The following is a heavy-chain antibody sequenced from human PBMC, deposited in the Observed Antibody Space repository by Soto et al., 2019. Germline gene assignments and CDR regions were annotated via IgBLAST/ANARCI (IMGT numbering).Heavy chain of an antibody. CDR3: ARSSGFFAISLLDT. CDR1: WGSISGYY. J-gene: IGHJ5*01. CDR2: IYYSGST. V-gene: IGHV4-59*01. Sequence: SATLSLTCTVSWGSISGYYWICIRQPPGKGLEWIGYIYYSGSTNYNPSLKSRVTISVDTSKNQFSLKLSSVTAADTAVYYCARSSGFFAISLLDTWGQGALVTVSS. D-gene: IGHD2-2*02.